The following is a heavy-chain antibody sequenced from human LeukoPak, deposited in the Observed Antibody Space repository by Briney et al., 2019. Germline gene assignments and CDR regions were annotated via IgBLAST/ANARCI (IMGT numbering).Heavy chain of an antibody. Sequence: SETLSLTCTVSGGSISSGSYYWSWIRQPAGKGLEWIGRIYTSGSTNYNPSLKSRVTISVDTSKNQFSLKLSSATATDTAVYYCAAQYYYDSSGSYYFDYWGQGTLVTVSS. V-gene: IGHV4-61*02. CDR2: IYTSGST. CDR1: GGSISSGSYY. D-gene: IGHD3-22*01. J-gene: IGHJ4*02. CDR3: AAQYYYDSSGSYYFDY.